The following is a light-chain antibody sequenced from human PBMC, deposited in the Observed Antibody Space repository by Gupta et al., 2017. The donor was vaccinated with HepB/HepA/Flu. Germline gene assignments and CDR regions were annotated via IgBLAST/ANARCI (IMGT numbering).Light chain of an antibody. CDR3: MQALQTPPT. CDR2: LGS. V-gene: IGKV2-28*01. CDR1: QSLLHSNGYNY. Sequence: DIVMTQSPLSLPVTPGERASISCRSSQSLLHSNGYNYLDWYLQKPGQSPQLLIYLGSNRASGVPDRFSGSGSGTDFTLKISRVEAEDVGVYYCMQALQTPPTFGQGTKQEIK. J-gene: IGKJ2*01.